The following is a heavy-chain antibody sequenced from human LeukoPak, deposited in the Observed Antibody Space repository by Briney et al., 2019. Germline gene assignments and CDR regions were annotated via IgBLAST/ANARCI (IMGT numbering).Heavy chain of an antibody. CDR2: INSDGSST. V-gene: IGHV3-74*01. Sequence: PGGSLRLSCAASGFTFSSYWMHWVRQAPGKGLVWVSRINSDGSSTSYADSVKGRFTISRGNSKNTLYLQMNSLRAEDTAVYYCAKDGEWFGASSYYYMDVWGKGTTVTVSS. CDR3: AKDGEWFGASSYYYMDV. J-gene: IGHJ6*03. D-gene: IGHD3-10*01. CDR1: GFTFSSYW.